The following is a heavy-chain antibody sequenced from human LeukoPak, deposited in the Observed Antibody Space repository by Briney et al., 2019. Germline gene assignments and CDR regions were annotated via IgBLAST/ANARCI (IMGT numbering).Heavy chain of an antibody. CDR3: ARGATFHGNILITP. CDR1: GFTFSNYR. Sequence: GGSLRLSCAPSGFTFSNYRMSWVRQAPGKGLEWVANIKIDGSEKNYADSVKGRFTTSRDNAENSLHLQMNSLRAEDTAVYYCARGATFHGNILITPWGQGTLVTVSS. CDR2: IKIDGSEK. J-gene: IGHJ5*02. V-gene: IGHV3-7*01. D-gene: IGHD3-16*01.